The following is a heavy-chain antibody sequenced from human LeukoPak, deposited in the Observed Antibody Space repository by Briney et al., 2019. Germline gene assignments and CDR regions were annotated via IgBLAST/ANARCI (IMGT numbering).Heavy chain of an antibody. CDR3: ARDRHYDSSGYSRWSDAFDI. CDR2: INSSSSYI. Sequence: GGSLRLSCAASGFTFSSYSMNWVRQAPGKGLEWVSSINSSSSYIYYADSVKGRFTISRDNAKNSLYLQMNSLRAEDTAVYYCARDRHYDSSGYSRWSDAFDIWGQGTMVTVSS. CDR1: GFTFSSYS. D-gene: IGHD3-22*01. V-gene: IGHV3-21*01. J-gene: IGHJ3*02.